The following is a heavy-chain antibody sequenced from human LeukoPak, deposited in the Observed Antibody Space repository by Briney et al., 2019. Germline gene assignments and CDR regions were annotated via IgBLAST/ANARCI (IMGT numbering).Heavy chain of an antibody. Sequence: GGSLRLSCAASGFTFSSYAMSWVRQDPGEGLEWVSAISGSGGSTYYADSVKGRFTISRDNSKNTLYLQMNSLRAEDTAVYYCAKVEVLTVTPWYFDLWGRGTLVTVSS. CDR2: ISGSGGST. D-gene: IGHD4-17*01. J-gene: IGHJ2*01. CDR1: GFTFSSYA. V-gene: IGHV3-23*01. CDR3: AKVEVLTVTPWYFDL.